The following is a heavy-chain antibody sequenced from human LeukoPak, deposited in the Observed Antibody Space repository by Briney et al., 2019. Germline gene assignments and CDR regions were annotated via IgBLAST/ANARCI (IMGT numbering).Heavy chain of an antibody. D-gene: IGHD6-13*01. V-gene: IGHV3-13*01. Sequence: GGSLRLSCAASGFTFSSYDMNWVRQATGKGLEWVSGIGSAGDIYYPGSVKGRFTISRENAKNSLYLQVNSLRAEDTAVYYCARGGYSSIWLSRYFHLWGRGPVVSVSS. CDR1: GFTFSSYD. J-gene: IGHJ2*01. CDR3: ARGGYSSIWLSRYFHL. CDR2: IGSAGDI.